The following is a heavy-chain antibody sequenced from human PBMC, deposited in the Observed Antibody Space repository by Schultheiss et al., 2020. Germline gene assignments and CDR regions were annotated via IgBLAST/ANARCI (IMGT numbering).Heavy chain of an antibody. CDR1: GYTFTGYY. CDR2: INPNSGGT. Sequence: ASVKVSCKASGYTFTGYYMHWVRQAPGQGLEWMGRINPNSGGTNYAQKFQGRVTMTRDTSTSTVYMELSSLRAEDTAVYYCARVPVGIAAAGHYYYYGMDVWGQGTTVTVSS. CDR3: ARVPVGIAAAGHYYYYGMDV. V-gene: IGHV1-2*06. D-gene: IGHD6-13*01. J-gene: IGHJ6*02.